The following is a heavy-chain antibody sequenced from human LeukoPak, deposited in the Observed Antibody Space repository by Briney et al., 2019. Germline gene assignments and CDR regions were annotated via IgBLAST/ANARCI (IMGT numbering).Heavy chain of an antibody. CDR1: GGTFSSYA. D-gene: IGHD4-23*01. CDR3: ARILYGGNSALDY. V-gene: IGHV1-8*02. CDR2: MNPNSGST. J-gene: IGHJ4*02. Sequence: ASVKVSCKASGGTFSSYAISWVRQATGQGLEWMGWMNPNSGSTGYAQKFQGRVTMTRNTSISTAYMELSSLRSEDTAVYYCARILYGGNSALDYWGQGTLVTVSS.